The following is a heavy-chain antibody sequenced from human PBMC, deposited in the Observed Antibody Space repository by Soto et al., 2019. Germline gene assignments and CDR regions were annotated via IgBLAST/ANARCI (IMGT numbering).Heavy chain of an antibody. V-gene: IGHV1-18*01. CDR1: DYAFTSYG. CDR3: ALRGSREY. CDR2: ISGYYGNP. J-gene: IGHJ4*02. D-gene: IGHD2-15*01. Sequence: ASVKVSCKASDYAFTSYGISWVRQAPGQGLEWMGWISGYYGNPNYAQKLQGRVTITADESTSTAYMELRSLRSEDTAVYYCALRGSREYWGQETLVTVSS.